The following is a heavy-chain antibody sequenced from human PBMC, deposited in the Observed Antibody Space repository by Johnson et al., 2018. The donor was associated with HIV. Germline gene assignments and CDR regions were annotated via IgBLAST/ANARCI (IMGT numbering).Heavy chain of an antibody. Sequence: VQLVESGGGLIQPGGSLRLSCAASGFTVSSNYMSWVRQAPGKGLKWVSVICTAGDTYYPGSVKGRFTISRENAKNSLYLQMNSLRAGDTAVYYCARGGGKGSGWSFDAFDIWGQGTMVTVSS. CDR2: ICTAGDT. J-gene: IGHJ3*02. CDR1: GFTVSSNY. D-gene: IGHD6-19*01. V-gene: IGHV3-13*01. CDR3: ARGGGKGSGWSFDAFDI.